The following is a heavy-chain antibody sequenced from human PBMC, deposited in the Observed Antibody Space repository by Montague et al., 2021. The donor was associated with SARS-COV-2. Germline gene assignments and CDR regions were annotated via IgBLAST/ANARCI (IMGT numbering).Heavy chain of an antibody. D-gene: IGHD4-23*01. V-gene: IGHV4-39*01. CDR1: GGSVSSRSYY. CDR2: IYYSGST. Sequence: SETLSLTCTVSGGSVSSRSYYWGWIRQPPGKGLERIGSIYYSGSTHYNPSLKSRVTISVDTSKNQFSLKLSSVTAADTAVYYCARRGDYGGPRFDYWGQGTLVSVSS. CDR3: ARRGDYGGPRFDY. J-gene: IGHJ4*02.